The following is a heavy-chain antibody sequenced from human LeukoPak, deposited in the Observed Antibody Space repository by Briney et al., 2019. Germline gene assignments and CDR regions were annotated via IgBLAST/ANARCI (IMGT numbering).Heavy chain of an antibody. V-gene: IGHV3-23*01. Sequence: GGSLRLSCAASGFTFSSYAMSWVRQAPGKGLEWVSAISGSGGSTYYADSVKGRFTISRDNSKDTLYLQMNSLRAEDTTVYYCAKEPYDSSGYYYEYYYGMDVWGQGTTVTVSS. D-gene: IGHD3-22*01. CDR3: AKEPYDSSGYYYEYYYGMDV. CDR1: GFTFSSYA. J-gene: IGHJ6*02. CDR2: ISGSGGST.